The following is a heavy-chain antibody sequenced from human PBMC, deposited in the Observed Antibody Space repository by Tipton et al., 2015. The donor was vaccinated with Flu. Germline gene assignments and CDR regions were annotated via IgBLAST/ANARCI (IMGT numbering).Heavy chain of an antibody. D-gene: IGHD2-15*01. V-gene: IGHV4-61*02. CDR2: FHISGNT. CDR3: TRARSSSGGYP. Sequence: TLSLTCTVSGASINSGAYYWNWIRQPAGKGLEWIGRFHISGNTDYNPSLGRRATISADTSSKQFALTLTSVTVADTAGYYLTRARSSSGGYPWGQGTLVTVSS. CDR1: GASINSGAYY. J-gene: IGHJ5*02.